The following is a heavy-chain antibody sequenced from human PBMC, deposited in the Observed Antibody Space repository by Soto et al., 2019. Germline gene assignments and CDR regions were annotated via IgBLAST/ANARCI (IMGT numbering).Heavy chain of an antibody. D-gene: IGHD1-26*01. CDR1: GGSVRRGSYY. V-gene: IGHV4-61*01. CDR3: ARDGRATAGMDV. J-gene: IGHJ6*02. Sequence: LSLTCTVSGGSVRRGSYYWSWIRQPPGKGLEWIGYIYYSGSTNYNPSLKSRVTISVDTSKNQFSLKLSSVTAADTAVYYCARDGRATAGMDVWGQGTTVTVSS. CDR2: IYYSGST.